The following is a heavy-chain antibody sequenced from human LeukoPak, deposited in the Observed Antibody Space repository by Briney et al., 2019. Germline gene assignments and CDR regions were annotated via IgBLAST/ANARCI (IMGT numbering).Heavy chain of an antibody. CDR2: IHYSGST. CDR3: ARDQTSKGDAFDI. Sequence: KTSETLSLTCAVYGGSFSGYYWSWIRQPPGKGLEWIAYIHYSGSTNYNPSLKSRVTISIDTSKNQFSLKLSSVTAADTAVYYCARDQTSKGDAFDIWGQGTMVTVSS. V-gene: IGHV4-59*01. CDR1: GGSFSGYY. J-gene: IGHJ3*02.